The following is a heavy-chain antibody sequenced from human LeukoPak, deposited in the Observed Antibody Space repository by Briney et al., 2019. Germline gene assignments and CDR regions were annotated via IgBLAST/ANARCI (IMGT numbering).Heavy chain of an antibody. CDR2: ISSSGSTI. Sequence: GGSLRLSCAASGFTFSDYYMSWLRQAPGKGLEWVSYISSSGSTIYYADSVKGRFTISRDNAKNSLYLQMNSLRAEDTAVYYCARIYSSGWSHFDYWGQGTLVTVSS. CDR3: ARIYSSGWSHFDY. J-gene: IGHJ4*02. V-gene: IGHV3-11*01. D-gene: IGHD6-19*01. CDR1: GFTFSDYY.